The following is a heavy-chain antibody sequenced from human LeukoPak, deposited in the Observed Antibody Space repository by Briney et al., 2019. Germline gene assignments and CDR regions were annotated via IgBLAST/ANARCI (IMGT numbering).Heavy chain of an antibody. Sequence: GGSLRLSCAASGFTLSYYWMHWVRQAPGKGLVWVSRIDTDASSTNYADSVKGRFTISRDNSKNTLYLQMNSLRAEDTAVYYCAKGMRTKTGPHDAFDIWGQGTMVTVSS. CDR2: IDTDASST. J-gene: IGHJ3*02. CDR1: GFTLSYYW. CDR3: AKGMRTKTGPHDAFDI. D-gene: IGHD7-27*01. V-gene: IGHV3-74*01.